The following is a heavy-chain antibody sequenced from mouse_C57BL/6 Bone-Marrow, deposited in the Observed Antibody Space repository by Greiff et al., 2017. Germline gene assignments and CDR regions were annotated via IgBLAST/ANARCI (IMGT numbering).Heavy chain of an antibody. CDR1: GFTFSDSY. V-gene: IGHV5-12*01. J-gene: IGHJ4*01. Sequence: VQLKESGGGLVQPGGSLKLSCAASGFTFSDSYMYWVRQTPEKRLEWVAYISNGGGSTYYPDTVKGRFTISRDNAKNTLYLQMSRLKSEDTAMYYCARQDYAMDYWGQGTSVTVSS. CDR3: ARQDYAMDY. CDR2: ISNGGGST.